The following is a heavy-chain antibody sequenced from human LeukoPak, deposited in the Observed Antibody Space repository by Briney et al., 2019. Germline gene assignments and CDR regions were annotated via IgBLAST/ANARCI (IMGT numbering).Heavy chain of an antibody. CDR3: ARIGYSGYDSRDY. Sequence: ASVNVSCKASGYTFTSYDINRVRQATGQGLEWMGWMNPNSGNTGYAQKFQGRVTMTRNTSISTAYMELSSLRSEDTAVYYCARIGYSGYDSRDYWGQGTLVTVSS. D-gene: IGHD5-12*01. CDR2: MNPNSGNT. J-gene: IGHJ4*02. V-gene: IGHV1-8*01. CDR1: GYTFTSYD.